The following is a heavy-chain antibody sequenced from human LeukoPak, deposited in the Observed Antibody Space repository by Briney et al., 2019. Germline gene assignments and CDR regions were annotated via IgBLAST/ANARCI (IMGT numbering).Heavy chain of an antibody. Sequence: SETLSLTCTVSGGSISSYYWSWIRQPPGKGLEWIGYIYYSGSTNYNPSLKSRVTISVDTSKNQFSLKLSSVTAADTAVYYCARMISGYEDYWGQGTLVTVSS. CDR2: IYYSGST. CDR1: GGSISSYY. CDR3: ARMISGYEDY. D-gene: IGHD5-12*01. J-gene: IGHJ4*02. V-gene: IGHV4-59*01.